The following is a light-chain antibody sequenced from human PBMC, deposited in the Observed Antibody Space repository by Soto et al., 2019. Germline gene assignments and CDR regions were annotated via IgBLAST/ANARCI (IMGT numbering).Light chain of an antibody. CDR1: SSDVGGYNY. CDR2: EVN. Sequence: QSALTQPPSASGSXXXSXXXSCTGTSSDVGGYNYVSWYQQHPGKAPKLMIYEVNKRPSGVPDRFSGSKSGNTASLTVSGLQAEDEADYYCSSHSGSNLVVFGGGTKLTVL. V-gene: IGLV2-8*01. J-gene: IGLJ2*01. CDR3: SSHSGSNLVV.